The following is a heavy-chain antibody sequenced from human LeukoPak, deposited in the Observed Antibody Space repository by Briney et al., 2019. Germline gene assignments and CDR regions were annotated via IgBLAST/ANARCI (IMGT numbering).Heavy chain of an antibody. CDR3: ASCSGSYWYHSYYFDY. V-gene: IGHV3-7*01. CDR1: GFTLSSYW. J-gene: IGHJ4*02. CDR2: IKQDGSEK. Sequence: PGGSLRLSCAASGFTLSSYWMSWVRQAPGKGLEWVANIKQDGSEKYYVDSVKGRFTISRDNAKNSLYLQMNSLRAEDTAVYYCASCSGSYWYHSYYFDYWGQGTLVTVSS. D-gene: IGHD1-26*01.